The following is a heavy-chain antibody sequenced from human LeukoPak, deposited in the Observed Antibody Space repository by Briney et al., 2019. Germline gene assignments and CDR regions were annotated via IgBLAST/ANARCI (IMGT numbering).Heavy chain of an antibody. D-gene: IGHD5-18*01. CDR3: AREVEIQLWLREVYYYMDV. J-gene: IGHJ6*03. CDR1: GFTFSSYS. CDR2: ISSSSSTI. Sequence: GGSLRLSCAASGFTFSSYSMNWVRQAPGKGLEWVSYISSSSSTIYYADSVKGRFTISRDNAKNSLYLQMNSLRAEDTAVYYCAREVEIQLWLREVYYYMDVWGKGTTVTVSS. V-gene: IGHV3-48*01.